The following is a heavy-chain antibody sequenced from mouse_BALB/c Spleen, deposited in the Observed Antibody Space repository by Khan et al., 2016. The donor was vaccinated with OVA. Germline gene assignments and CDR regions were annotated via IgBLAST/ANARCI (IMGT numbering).Heavy chain of an antibody. CDR1: GYTFTTYW. CDR3: ARDRIDY. J-gene: IGHJ2*01. Sequence: VELVESGAELAKPGASVKMSCKASGYTFTTYWMHWVKQRPGQGLEWIGYINPTSGYTDYNQKFKDKATLTADKSSSTAYMQLSSLTSDDSAVYYWARDRIDYWGQGTTLTVSS. V-gene: IGHV1-7*01. CDR2: INPTSGYT.